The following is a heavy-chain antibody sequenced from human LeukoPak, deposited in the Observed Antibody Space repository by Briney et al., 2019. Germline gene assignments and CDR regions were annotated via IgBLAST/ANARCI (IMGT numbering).Heavy chain of an antibody. CDR3: ATVAGYSSSWYNLSYYYYGMDV. V-gene: IGHV1-24*01. Sequence: ASVKVSCKFSGYTLTELSMHWVRQAPGKGLEWMGGFDPEDGETIYAQKFQGRVTMTEDTSTDTAYMELSSLRSEDTAVYYCATVAGYSSSWYNLSYYYYGMDVWGQGTTVTVSS. CDR1: GYTLTELS. CDR2: FDPEDGET. J-gene: IGHJ6*02. D-gene: IGHD6-13*01.